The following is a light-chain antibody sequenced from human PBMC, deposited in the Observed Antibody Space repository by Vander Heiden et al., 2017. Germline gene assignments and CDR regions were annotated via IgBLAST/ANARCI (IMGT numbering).Light chain of an antibody. CDR2: GPS. CDR3: QQCYRMPYT. Sequence: DIEMTQSPSSLSASVGDRVTITCRPSQSIGSHLNWYQQKAGIAPKVLIYGPSSSQNGPPARFSGSGSGTAFTLTISSLQPEDVATYYCQQCYRMPYTLGQGTNLEI. CDR1: QSIGSH. J-gene: IGKJ2*01. V-gene: IGKV1-39*01.